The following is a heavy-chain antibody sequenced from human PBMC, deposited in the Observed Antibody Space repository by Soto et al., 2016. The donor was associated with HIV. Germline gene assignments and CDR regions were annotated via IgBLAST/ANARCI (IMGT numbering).Heavy chain of an antibody. J-gene: IGHJ4*02. CDR3: ARDPDPYYYDSSGWD. V-gene: IGHV1-69*01. D-gene: IGHD3-22*01. CDR2: IIPIFGTA. Sequence: QVQLVQSGAEVKKPGSSVKVSCKASGGTFSSFAISWVRQAPGQGLEWMGGIIPIFGTANYAQKFQGRVTITADESTSTAYMELSSLRSEDTAVYYCARDPDPYYYDSSGWDWGQGTLVTVSS. CDR1: GGTFSSFA.